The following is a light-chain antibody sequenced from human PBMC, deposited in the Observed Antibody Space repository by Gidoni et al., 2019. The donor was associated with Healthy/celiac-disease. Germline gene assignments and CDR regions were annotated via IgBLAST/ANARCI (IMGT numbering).Light chain of an antibody. CDR2: GAS. V-gene: IGKV3-20*01. J-gene: IGKJ3*01. Sequence: EIVLTQSPGTLSLSPGERATLSCRASQSGSSSYLAWYQQKPGQAPRLLIYGASSRATGIPDRFSGSGSGTDFTLTISRLEPEDFAVYYCQQYGSSPGTFXPXTKVDIK. CDR3: QQYGSSPGT. CDR1: QSGSSSY.